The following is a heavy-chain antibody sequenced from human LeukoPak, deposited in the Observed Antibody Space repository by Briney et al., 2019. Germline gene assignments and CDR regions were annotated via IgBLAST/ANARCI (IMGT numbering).Heavy chain of an antibody. D-gene: IGHD6-19*01. CDR2: ISSSGSTI. V-gene: IGHV3-48*03. CDR1: GFTFSSYE. J-gene: IGHJ4*02. Sequence: GGSLRLSCAAAGFTFSSYEMNWVRQAPGKGLEWPSYISSSGSTIYYADSVKGRFTISRDNAKNTLYLQMNSLRAEDTAIYYCARALAVTGTGGYYWGQGSLVTVSS. CDR3: ARALAVTGTGGYY.